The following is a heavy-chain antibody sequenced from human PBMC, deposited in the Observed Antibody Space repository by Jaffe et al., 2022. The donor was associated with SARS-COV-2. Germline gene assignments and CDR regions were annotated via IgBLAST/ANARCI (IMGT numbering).Heavy chain of an antibody. CDR3: AKDSLKWQQLDSWYFQH. V-gene: IGHV3-43*01. CDR1: GFTFDDYT. D-gene: IGHD6-13*01. Sequence: EVQLVESGGVVVQPGGSLRLSCAASGFTFDDYTMHWVRQAPGKGLEWVSLISWDGGSTYYADSVKGRFTISRDNSKNSLYLQMNSLRTEDTALYYCAKDSLKWQQLDSWYFQHWGQGTLVTVSS. CDR2: ISWDGGST. J-gene: IGHJ1*01.